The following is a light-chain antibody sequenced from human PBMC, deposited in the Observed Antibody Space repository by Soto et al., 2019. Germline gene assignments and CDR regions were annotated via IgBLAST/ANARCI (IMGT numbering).Light chain of an antibody. CDR1: QSLLHSNGYNY. V-gene: IGKV2-28*01. CDR2: LGS. J-gene: IGKJ2*01. CDR3: MQALQTPYT. Sequence: DIVMTQSPLSLPVTPGEPASISCRSSQSLLHSNGYNYLDWYLQKPGQSPQLLIYLGSNRASGVPDRFSGSGSGTDFTLKIRGVEAEDVGVYYCMQALQTPYTFGQGTKLEIK.